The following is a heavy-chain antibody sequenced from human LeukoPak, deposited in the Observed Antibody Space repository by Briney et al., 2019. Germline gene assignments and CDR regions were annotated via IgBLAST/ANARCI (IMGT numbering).Heavy chain of an antibody. Sequence: GGSLRLSCTVSGFPVSINSMSWVRQAPGKGLEWVSAISGSGGSTYYADSVKGRFTISRDNSKNTLYLQMNSLRAEDTAVYYCAKGVTMIVVGLFDYWGQGTLVTVSS. D-gene: IGHD3-22*01. CDR3: AKGVTMIVVGLFDY. CDR1: GFPVSINS. CDR2: ISGSGGST. V-gene: IGHV3-23*01. J-gene: IGHJ4*02.